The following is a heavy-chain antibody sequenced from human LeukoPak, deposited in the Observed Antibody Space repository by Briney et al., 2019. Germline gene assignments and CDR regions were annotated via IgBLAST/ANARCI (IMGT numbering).Heavy chain of an antibody. D-gene: IGHD2-2*02. CDR1: GYTFTGYY. CDR2: INPNSGGT. J-gene: IGHJ4*02. V-gene: IGHV1-2*02. Sequence: ASVKVSCKASGYTFTGYYMHWVRQAPGQGLEWMGWINPNSGGTNYAQKFQGRVTMTRDTSISTAYMELSRLRSDDTAVYYCASVYCSSTSCYTWGQFDYWGQGTLVTVSS. CDR3: ASVYCSSTSCYTWGQFDY.